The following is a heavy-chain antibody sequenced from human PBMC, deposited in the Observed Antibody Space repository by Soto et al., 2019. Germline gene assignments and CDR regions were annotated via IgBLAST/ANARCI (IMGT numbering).Heavy chain of an antibody. CDR2: IYYSGST. V-gene: IGHV4-59*01. CDR1: GGSISSYY. D-gene: IGHD4-4*01. J-gene: IGHJ6*03. CDR3: ARGAVTPPYYYYYYYMDG. Sequence: PSETLSLTCTVSGGSISSYYWSWFRQPPGKGLEWIGYIYYSGSTNYNPSLKSRVTISVDTSKNQFSLKLSSVTAADTAVYYCARGAVTPPYYYYYYYMDGWGKGTTVTVSS.